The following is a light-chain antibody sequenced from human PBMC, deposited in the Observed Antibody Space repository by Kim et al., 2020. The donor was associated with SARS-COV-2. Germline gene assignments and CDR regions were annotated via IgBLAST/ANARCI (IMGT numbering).Light chain of an antibody. CDR1: TNNVGDRG. Sequence: RQTATLTCTGNTNNVGDRGAAWLQQFQGHPPRFLSYRDNTRPSGISQRFSASRSGTTASLTITGVQPEDEADYYCSAWDSSLSAWVFGGGTQLTVL. V-gene: IGLV10-54*04. CDR2: RDN. CDR3: SAWDSSLSAWV. J-gene: IGLJ3*02.